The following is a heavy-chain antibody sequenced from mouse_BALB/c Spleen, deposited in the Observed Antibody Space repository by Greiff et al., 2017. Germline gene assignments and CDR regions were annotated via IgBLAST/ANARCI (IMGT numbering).Heavy chain of an antibody. Sequence: EVMLVESGGGLVQPGGSMKLSCVASGFTFSNYWMNWVRQSPEKGLEWVAEIRLKSNNYATHYAESVKGRFTISRDDSKSSVYLQMNNLRAEDTGIYYCTRGVTGDWYFDVWGAGTTVTVSS. CDR2: IRLKSNNYAT. J-gene: IGHJ1*01. CDR1: GFTFSNYW. V-gene: IGHV6-6*02. CDR3: TRGVTGDWYFDV.